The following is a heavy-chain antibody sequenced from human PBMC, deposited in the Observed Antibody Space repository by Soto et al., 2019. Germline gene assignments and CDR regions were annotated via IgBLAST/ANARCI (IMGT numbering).Heavy chain of an antibody. J-gene: IGHJ5*02. CDR1: GFTFSGSA. CDR2: IRSKANSYAT. V-gene: IGHV3-73*01. Sequence: EVQLVESGGGLVQPGGSLKLSCAASGFTFSGSAMHWVRQASGKGLEWVGRIRSKANSYATAYAASVKGRFTISRDDLKNTAYLQMNSLKTEDTAVYYCTRGDGQGWFDPWGQGNLVTVSS. CDR3: TRGDGQGWFDP.